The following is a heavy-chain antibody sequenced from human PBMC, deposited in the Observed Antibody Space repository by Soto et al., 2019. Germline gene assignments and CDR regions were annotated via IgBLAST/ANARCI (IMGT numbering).Heavy chain of an antibody. CDR3: ARDLYSYGVDY. CDR2: IYYSGST. CDR1: GGSVSSGSYY. V-gene: IGHV4-61*01. J-gene: IGHJ4*02. Sequence: SETLSLTCTASGGSVSSGSYYWSWIRQPPGKGLEWIGYIYYSGSTNYNPSLKSRVTISVDTSKNQFSLKLSSVTAAGTAVYYCARDLYSYGVDYWGQGTQVTVSS. D-gene: IGHD5-18*01.